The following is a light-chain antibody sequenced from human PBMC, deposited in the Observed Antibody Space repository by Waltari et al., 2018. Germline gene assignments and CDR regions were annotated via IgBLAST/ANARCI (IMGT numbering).Light chain of an antibody. Sequence: SSELTQDPAVSVALGQTVRITCPGDSLRSYYASWYQQKPGQAPVLVIYGKNNRPSGIPDRFSGSSSGNTASLTIPGAQAEDEADYYCNSRDSSGNHLVFGGGTKLTVL. CDR3: NSRDSSGNHLV. J-gene: IGLJ2*01. V-gene: IGLV3-19*01. CDR1: SLRSYY. CDR2: GKN.